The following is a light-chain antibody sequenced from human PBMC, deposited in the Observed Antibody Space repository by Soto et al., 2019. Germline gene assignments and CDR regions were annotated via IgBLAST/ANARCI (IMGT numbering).Light chain of an antibody. Sequence: EIVLTQSPGTLSLFPGERATLSCRASQSLRSDFVAWYQQKPGQAPRLLIYGASSRATGIPDRFTGSGSGTDFTLTISDLEPEDFAVYYCQQYGSSPYTFGQGTKLEIK. J-gene: IGKJ2*01. CDR2: GAS. CDR3: QQYGSSPYT. CDR1: QSLRSDF. V-gene: IGKV3-20*01.